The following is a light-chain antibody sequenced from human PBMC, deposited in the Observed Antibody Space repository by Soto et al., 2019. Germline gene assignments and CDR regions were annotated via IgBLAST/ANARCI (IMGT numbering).Light chain of an antibody. CDR3: SSYAVSSNA. CDR2: EVN. Sequence: QSVLAQPPSASGSPGQPVAISCTGTSSDVGGYNYVSWYQQHPRKAPKLMIYEVNKRPSGVPARFSCSKSGKTASLTVSGLQAEDEADYYCSSYAVSSNAFGTGSKVTGL. CDR1: SSDVGGYNY. J-gene: IGLJ1*01. V-gene: IGLV2-8*01.